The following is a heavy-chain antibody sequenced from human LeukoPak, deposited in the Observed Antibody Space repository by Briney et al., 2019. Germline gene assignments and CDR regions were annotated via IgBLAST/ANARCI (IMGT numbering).Heavy chain of an antibody. CDR1: GFPFSASA. J-gene: IGHJ5*02. CDR3: ATVKYDYSDPVGWFDP. D-gene: IGHD4-17*01. CDR2: ILSTGTT. Sequence: GGSLRLSCAASGFPFSASAMTWVRQAPGKGLEWVSHILSTGTTYYADSVRGRFTISRDNSKNTLYLLMTSLRADDTAVYYCATVKYDYSDPVGWFDPWVQGTLVTVSS. V-gene: IGHV3-23*01.